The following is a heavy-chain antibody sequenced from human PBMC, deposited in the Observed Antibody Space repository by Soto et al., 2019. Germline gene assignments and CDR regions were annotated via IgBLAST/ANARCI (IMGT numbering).Heavy chain of an antibody. CDR2: INPSGGST. Sequence: ASVKVSCKASGYTFTSYYMHWVRQAPGQGLEWMGIINPSGGSTSYAQKFQGRVTMTRDTSTSTVYMELSSLRSEDTAVYYCARGGRYCSGGSCYWFDPWGQGTLVTVSS. CDR1: GYTFTSYY. V-gene: IGHV1-46*03. J-gene: IGHJ5*02. D-gene: IGHD2-15*01. CDR3: ARGGRYCSGGSCYWFDP.